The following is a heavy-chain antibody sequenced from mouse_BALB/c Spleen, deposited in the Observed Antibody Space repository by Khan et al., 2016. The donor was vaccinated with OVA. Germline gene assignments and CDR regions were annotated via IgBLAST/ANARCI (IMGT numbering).Heavy chain of an antibody. CDR3: TTSRYGMFGY. CDR1: GYTFSDYN. J-gene: IGHJ2*01. Sequence: VRLQQSEPELVKPGASVKIPSKASGYTFSDYNIDWVKQSHGKSLEWIGDINPNNGYAIYSQNFKGKATLTVDKSSNTSYMELRSLTSEDTAVYYCTTSRYGMFGYWGQGTTLTVSS. V-gene: IGHV1-18*01. D-gene: IGHD2-10*02. CDR2: INPNNGYA.